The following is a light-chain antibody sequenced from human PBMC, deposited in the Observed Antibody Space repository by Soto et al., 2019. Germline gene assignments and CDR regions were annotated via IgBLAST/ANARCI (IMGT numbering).Light chain of an antibody. V-gene: IGLV2-11*01. Sequence: QSVLTQPRSVSVPPGQSVTISCTGTSSDVGAYNFASWYQQHPGEAPKLMIYDVNRRPSGVPNRFSASKSGNTASLTISGLQTEDETDYYCFSYAGGYRFVFGTGTKVTVL. CDR1: SSDVGAYNF. J-gene: IGLJ1*01. CDR2: DVN. CDR3: FSYAGGYRFV.